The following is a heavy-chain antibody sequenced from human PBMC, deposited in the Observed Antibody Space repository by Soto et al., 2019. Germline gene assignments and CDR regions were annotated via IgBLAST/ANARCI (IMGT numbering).Heavy chain of an antibody. CDR3: ARIYYSDSSGYYPYGMDV. D-gene: IGHD3-22*01. V-gene: IGHV2-70*11. Sequence: SGPTLVNPTQTLTLTCTFSGFSLTTSGMCVSWIRQPPGKALEWLARIDWDGDKYYNTSLKTRLAISKDTSKNQVVLTMTNMDPVDTATYYCARIYYSDSSGYYPYGMDVWGQGTTVTVSS. CDR1: GFSLTTSGMC. CDR2: IDWDGDK. J-gene: IGHJ6*02.